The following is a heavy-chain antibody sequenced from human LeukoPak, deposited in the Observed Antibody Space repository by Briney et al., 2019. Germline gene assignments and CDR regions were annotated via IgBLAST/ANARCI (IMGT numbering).Heavy chain of an antibody. V-gene: IGHV4-38-2*02. CDR2: IYHSGST. CDR1: GYSISSGYY. CDR3: ARGRNWGHAFDI. D-gene: IGHD7-27*01. J-gene: IGHJ3*02. Sequence: SETLSLTCTVSGYSISSGYYWGWIRPPPGKGLEWIGSIYHSGSTYYNPSLKSRVTISVDTSKNQFSLKLSSVTAADTAVYYCARGRNWGHAFDIWGQGTMVTVSS.